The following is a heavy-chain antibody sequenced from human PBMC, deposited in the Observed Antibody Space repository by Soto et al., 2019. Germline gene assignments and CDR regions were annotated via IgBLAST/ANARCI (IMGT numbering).Heavy chain of an antibody. CDR2: IGGSGGYT. V-gene: IGHV3-23*01. Sequence: EVQLLESGGALVQPGGSLRLSCAASGFAFTSFAMAWVRQAPGKGPEWVSSIGGSGGYTFYADSAEGRFTISRDDSKNTLYLQTNSLRDEDTAVYYCVKDPFVFHAGSGWYYIVHRGQGTLVTVSS. CDR1: GFAFTSFA. CDR3: VKDPFVFHAGSGWYYIVH. J-gene: IGHJ4*02. D-gene: IGHD6-13*01.